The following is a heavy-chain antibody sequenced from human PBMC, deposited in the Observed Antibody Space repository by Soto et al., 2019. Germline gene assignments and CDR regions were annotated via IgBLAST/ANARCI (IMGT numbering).Heavy chain of an antibody. CDR2: IYSGGST. J-gene: IGHJ4*02. CDR3: ARPCDFCSGNDY. CDR1: GFTVSSNY. D-gene: IGHD3-3*01. V-gene: IGHV3-53*01. Sequence: EVQLVESGGGLIQPGGSLRLSCAASGFTVSSNYMSWVRQAPGKGLEWVSVIYSGGSTYYADSVKGRFTISRDNSRNTLYLQMNSLRAEDTAVYCCARPCDFCSGNDYWGQGRLVTVSS.